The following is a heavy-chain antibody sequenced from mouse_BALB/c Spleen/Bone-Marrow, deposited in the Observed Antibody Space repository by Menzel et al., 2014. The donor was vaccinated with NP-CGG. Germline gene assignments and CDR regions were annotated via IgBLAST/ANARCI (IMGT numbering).Heavy chain of an antibody. CDR1: GYTFTSYW. Sequence: VQLQQSGAELVKPGASVKLSCKTSGYTFTSYWIQWVKQRPGQGLGWIGEIFPGTGTTYYNEKFKGKATLTIDTSSSTAYVQLSSPTSEDSAVYFCASRDSSGYVPDYWGQGTTLTVSS. CDR3: ASRDSSGYVPDY. J-gene: IGHJ2*01. D-gene: IGHD3-2*01. V-gene: IGHV1S132*01. CDR2: IFPGTGTT.